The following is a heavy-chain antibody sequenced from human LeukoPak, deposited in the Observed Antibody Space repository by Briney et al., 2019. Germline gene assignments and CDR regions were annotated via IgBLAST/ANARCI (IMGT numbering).Heavy chain of an antibody. CDR2: ISGSGGSP. V-gene: IGHV3-23*01. CDR1: GFTFGNYA. J-gene: IGHJ4*02. D-gene: IGHD2-2*01. Sequence: RGSLRLSCAASGFTFGNYAMTWVRQAPGEGLEWVSSISGSGGSPIYADSVKGRFTISRDNSKSTLYLQMNSLRAEDTAIYYCARYCTSTSCALEYWGQGTLVTVSS. CDR3: ARYCTSTSCALEY.